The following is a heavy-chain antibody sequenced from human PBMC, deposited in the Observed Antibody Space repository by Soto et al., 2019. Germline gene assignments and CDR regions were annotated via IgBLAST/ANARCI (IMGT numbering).Heavy chain of an antibody. CDR2: ISANGGST. Sequence: GGSLRLSCAASGFAFSTYGMSWVRQGPGKGLEWVSSISANGGSTFYADSVKGRFTISRDNSKNTLYLQMNSLRAEGTAVFYCAKRRLSGVAVPGIFDYWGHGTLVTVSS. J-gene: IGHJ4*01. CDR3: AKRRLSGVAVPGIFDY. D-gene: IGHD6-19*01. CDR1: GFAFSTYG. V-gene: IGHV3-23*01.